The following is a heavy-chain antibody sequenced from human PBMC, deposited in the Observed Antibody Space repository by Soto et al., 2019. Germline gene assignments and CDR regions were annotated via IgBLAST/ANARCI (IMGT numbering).Heavy chain of an antibody. V-gene: IGHV3-30-3*01. J-gene: IGHJ4*02. D-gene: IGHD5-18*01. CDR1: GFTFSSYA. CDR2: ISYDGSNK. Sequence: GGSLRLSCAASGFTFSSYAMHWVRQAPGKGLEWVAVISYDGSNKYYADSVKGRFTISRDNSKNTLYLQMNSLRAEDTAVYYCARGPQDPAMLPWGWGQGTLVTVSS. CDR3: ARGPQDPAMLPWG.